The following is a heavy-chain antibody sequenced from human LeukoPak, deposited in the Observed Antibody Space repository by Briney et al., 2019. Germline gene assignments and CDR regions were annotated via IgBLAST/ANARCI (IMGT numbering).Heavy chain of an antibody. Sequence: SETLSLTCTVSGASISSYFWSWIRQPAGKGLEWIGRFYTSGSTNYNPSLKSRVTMSADTSKNQFSLKLTSVTAADTAVYYCARYVPKDYYFDYWGQGTLVTVSS. J-gene: IGHJ4*02. CDR2: FYTSGST. CDR1: GASISSYF. V-gene: IGHV4-4*07. CDR3: ARYVPKDYYFDY. D-gene: IGHD3-16*01.